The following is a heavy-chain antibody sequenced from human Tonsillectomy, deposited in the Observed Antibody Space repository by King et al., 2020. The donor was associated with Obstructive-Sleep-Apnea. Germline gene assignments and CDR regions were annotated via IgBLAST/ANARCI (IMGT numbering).Heavy chain of an antibody. J-gene: IGHJ6*02. CDR1: GGSFSGYH. CDR2: INHSGST. Sequence: VQLQQWGAGLLKPSEPLSLTCAVSGGSFSGYHWTWIRQPPGKGLEWIGEINHSGSTNYNPSLKSRVTISVDTSKNQFSLKLSSVTAADTAVYYCAVSYYYYGMDIWGQGTTVTVSS. V-gene: IGHV4-34*01. CDR3: AVSYYYYGMDI.